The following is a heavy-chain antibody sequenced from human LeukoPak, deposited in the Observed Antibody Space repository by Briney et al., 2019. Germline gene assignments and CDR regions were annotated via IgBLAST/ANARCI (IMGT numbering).Heavy chain of an antibody. V-gene: IGHV3-7*01. CDR1: GFTFSSYE. J-gene: IGHJ4*02. CDR3: ARGVSAEYDSASRMHLDS. Sequence: GGSLRLSCAASGFTFSSYEMTWVRQAPGKGLEWVANIKNDGSEQNSVNSVKGRFTISRDNAKNSVFLQMNSLRAEDTAVYYCARGVSAEYDSASRMHLDSWGQGALVSVSS. D-gene: IGHD2/OR15-2a*01. CDR2: IKNDGSEQ.